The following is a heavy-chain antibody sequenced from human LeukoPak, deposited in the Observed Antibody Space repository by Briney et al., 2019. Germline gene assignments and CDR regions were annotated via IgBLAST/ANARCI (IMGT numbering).Heavy chain of an antibody. J-gene: IGHJ4*02. CDR1: GFTFSSYA. CDR3: AKDPRGAVAGFDY. D-gene: IGHD6-19*01. CDR2: ISGSGGST. V-gene: IGHV3-23*01. Sequence: GGSLRLSCAASGFTFSSYAMSWVRQAPGKGLEWVSAISGSGGSTYYADSAKGRSTISRDNSKNTLYLQMNSLRAEDTAVYYCAKDPRGAVAGFDYWGQGTLVTVSS.